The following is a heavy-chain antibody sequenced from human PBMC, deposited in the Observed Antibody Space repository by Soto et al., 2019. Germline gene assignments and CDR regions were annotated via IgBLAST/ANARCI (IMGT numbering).Heavy chain of an antibody. Sequence: QVQLVESGGGVVQPGRSLRLSCAASGFTFSSYGMHWVRQAPGKGLEWVAVIWYDGSNKYYADSVKGRFTISRDNSKNTLYLQMNSLRAEDTAVYYCARDLRFLEWLPLTYYYYYGMDVWGQGTTVTVSS. J-gene: IGHJ6*02. CDR2: IWYDGSNK. CDR1: GFTFSSYG. CDR3: ARDLRFLEWLPLTYYYYYGMDV. V-gene: IGHV3-33*01. D-gene: IGHD3-3*01.